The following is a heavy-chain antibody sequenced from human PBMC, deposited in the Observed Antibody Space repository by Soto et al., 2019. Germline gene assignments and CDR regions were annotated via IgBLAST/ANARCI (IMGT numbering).Heavy chain of an antibody. J-gene: IGHJ4*02. V-gene: IGHV4-61*08. Sequence: SETLSLTCTVSGGSISSGGYYWGWIRQPPGKGLEWIGYIYYSGSTNYNPSLKSRVTISVDTSKNQFALKLSSVTAADTAVYYCARGPIAVAGTIDYWGQGTLVTVS. CDR3: ARGPIAVAGTIDY. D-gene: IGHD6-19*01. CDR1: GGSISSGGYY. CDR2: IYYSGST.